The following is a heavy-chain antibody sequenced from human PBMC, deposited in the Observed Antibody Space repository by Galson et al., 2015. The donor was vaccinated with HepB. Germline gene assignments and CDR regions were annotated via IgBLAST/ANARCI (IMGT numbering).Heavy chain of an antibody. D-gene: IGHD1-14*01. Sequence: SLRLSCAASGFTFTNSWMTWVRQAPGKGLEWVGRIKTKTDSGTTDYAAPVKGRFTITRDDTKTTLYLQMNSLKTDDTDVYYCTAAGFDYWGQGTLVTVSS. CDR1: GFTFTNSW. CDR2: IKTKTDSGTT. V-gene: IGHV3-15*01. J-gene: IGHJ4*01. CDR3: TAAGFDY.